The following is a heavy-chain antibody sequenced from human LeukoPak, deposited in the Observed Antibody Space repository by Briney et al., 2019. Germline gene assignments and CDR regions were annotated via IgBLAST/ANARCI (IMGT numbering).Heavy chain of an antibody. V-gene: IGHV3-74*01. CDR1: GFTFRTYW. CDR3: ARERDLRGAYCMDV. D-gene: IGHD5/OR15-5a*01. CDR2: ISSDGRNT. Sequence: GGSLRLSCAASGFTFRTYWMHWVRQAPGKGLVWVPRISSDGRNTIYPDAVKGRFTISRDNTNNTLYLQMNSLRGDDTAVYYCARERDLRGAYCMDVWGKGTTVTVSS. J-gene: IGHJ6*03.